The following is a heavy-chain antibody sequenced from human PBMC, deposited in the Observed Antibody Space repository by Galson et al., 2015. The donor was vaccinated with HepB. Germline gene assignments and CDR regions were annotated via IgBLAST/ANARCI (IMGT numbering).Heavy chain of an antibody. CDR1: GFTFSSYA. Sequence: SLRLSCAASGFTFSSYAMHWVRQAPGKGLEWVAVISYDGSNKYYADSVKGRFTISRDNSKNTLYLQMNSLRAEDTAVYYCAKVMQALRFLEWLLEGVDYWGQGTLVTVSS. CDR2: ISYDGSNK. V-gene: IGHV3-30-3*01. J-gene: IGHJ4*02. D-gene: IGHD3-3*01. CDR3: AKVMQALRFLEWLLEGVDY.